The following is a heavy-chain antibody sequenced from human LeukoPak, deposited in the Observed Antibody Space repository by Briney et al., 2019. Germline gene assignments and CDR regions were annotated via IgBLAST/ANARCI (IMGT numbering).Heavy chain of an antibody. D-gene: IGHD6-19*01. CDR3: AKGSGSGWYGWFAP. CDR1: GGSFSGYY. CDR2: IYYSGSS. V-gene: IGHV4-59*08. Sequence: PSETLSLTCAVYGGSFSGYYWSWIRLPPGKGLEWIGYIYYSGSSNYNPSLKSRVTMSVDPSKNQFSLKLTSVTAADTAVYYCAKGSGSGWYGWFAPWGQGTLVTVSS. J-gene: IGHJ5*02.